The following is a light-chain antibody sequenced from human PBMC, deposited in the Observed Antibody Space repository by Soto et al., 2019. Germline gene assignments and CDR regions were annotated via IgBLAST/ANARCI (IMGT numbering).Light chain of an antibody. J-gene: IGKJ4*01. CDR1: QSVGNN. Sequence: EIVVTQSPATLSVSPGERATLSCRASQSVGNNFAWYQQKPGQAPRLLIFATSTRATGVPARFSGSGSGTGFNLANSSLQSEDFAVYYCQQYGDWPLTFGGGAKVEIE. CDR2: ATS. V-gene: IGKV3-15*01. CDR3: QQYGDWPLT.